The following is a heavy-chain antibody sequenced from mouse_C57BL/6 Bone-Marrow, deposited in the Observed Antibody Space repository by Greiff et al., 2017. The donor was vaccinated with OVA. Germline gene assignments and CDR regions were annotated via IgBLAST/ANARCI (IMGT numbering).Heavy chain of an antibody. D-gene: IGHD1-3*01. Sequence: QVQLQQSGAELVKPGASVKLSCKASGYTFTSYWMHWVKQRPGRGLEWIGRIDPNSGGTKYNEKFKSKATLTVDKPSSTAYMQLRSLTSEDSAVLNWARTSVVCDDWGTGTTLTVSS. V-gene: IGHV1-72*01. J-gene: IGHJ2*01. CDR3: ARTSVVCDD. CDR2: IDPNSGGT. CDR1: GYTFTSYW.